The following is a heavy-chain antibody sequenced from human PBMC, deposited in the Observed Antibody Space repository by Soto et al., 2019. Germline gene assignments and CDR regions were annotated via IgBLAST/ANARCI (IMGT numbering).Heavy chain of an antibody. CDR3: AKDIGSCVSTSCYLTYGGIDV. J-gene: IGHJ6*02. CDR2: IIWNSGTM. D-gene: IGHD2-2*01. CDR1: GFTFDGYA. Sequence: VQLVESGGGLVQPGRSLRLSCAASGFTFDGYAMHWVRQVPGKGLEWVSGIIWNSGTMAYADSVKDRFTISRDNAKNSLYLQMNSLRTEDTALYYCAKDIGSCVSTSCYLTYGGIDVWGQGTTVTVS. V-gene: IGHV3-9*01.